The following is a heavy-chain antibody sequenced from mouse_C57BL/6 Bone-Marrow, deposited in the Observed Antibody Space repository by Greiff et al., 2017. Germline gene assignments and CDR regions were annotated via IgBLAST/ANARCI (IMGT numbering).Heavy chain of an antibody. CDR1: GYSFTDYN. CDR3: ERGDDYDYAMDY. V-gene: IGHV1-39*01. Sequence: VQLQQSGPELVKPGASVKISCKASGYSFTDYNMNWVKQSNGKSLEWIGVINPNYGTTSDNQKFKGKATLTVDQSSSTAYMQLNSLTSEDSAVYDCERGDDYDYAMDYWGQGTSVTGSS. D-gene: IGHD2-4*01. CDR2: INPNYGTT. J-gene: IGHJ4*01.